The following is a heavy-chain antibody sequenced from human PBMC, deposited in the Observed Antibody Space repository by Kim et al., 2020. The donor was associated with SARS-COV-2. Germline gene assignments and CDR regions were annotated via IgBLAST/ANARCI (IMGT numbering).Heavy chain of an antibody. D-gene: IGHD6-13*01. CDR2: INHSGST. V-gene: IGHV4-34*01. CDR3: ASAAEEAGSSWYRASDY. J-gene: IGHJ4*02. Sequence: SETLSLTCAVYGGSFSGYYWSWIRQPPGKGLEWIGEINHSGSTNYNPSLKSRVTISVDTSKNQFSLKLSSVTAADTAVYYCASAAEEAGSSWYRASDYWGQGTLVTVSS. CDR1: GGSFSGYY.